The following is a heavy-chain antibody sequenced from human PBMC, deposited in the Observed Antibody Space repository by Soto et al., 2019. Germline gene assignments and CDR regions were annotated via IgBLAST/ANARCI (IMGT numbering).Heavy chain of an antibody. V-gene: IGHV3-33*01. CDR3: ARVKPDAFDI. CDR2: IWYDGSNK. CDR1: GFTFSSYG. Sequence: QVQLVESGGGVVQPGRSLRLSCAASGFTFSSYGMHWVRQAPGKGLEWVAVIWYDGSNKYYADSVKGRFIISRDNSKNTLYLQMNSLRAEDTAVFYCARVKPDAFDIWGQGTMVTVSS. J-gene: IGHJ3*02.